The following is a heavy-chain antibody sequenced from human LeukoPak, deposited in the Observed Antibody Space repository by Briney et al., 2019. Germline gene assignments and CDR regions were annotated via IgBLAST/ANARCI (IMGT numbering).Heavy chain of an antibody. CDR1: GFTFSSYS. V-gene: IGHV3-21*04. CDR2: ISSSSSYI. CDR3: AKDPRAQYYFDY. J-gene: IGHJ4*02. Sequence: GGSLRLSCAASGFTFSSYSMNWVRQAPGKGLEWVSSISSSSSYIYYADSVKGRFTISRDNAKNSLYLQMNSLRAEDTAVYYCAKDPRAQYYFDYWGQGTLVTVSS.